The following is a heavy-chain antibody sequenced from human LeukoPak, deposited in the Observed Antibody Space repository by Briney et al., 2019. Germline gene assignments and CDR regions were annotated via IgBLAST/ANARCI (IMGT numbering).Heavy chain of an antibody. V-gene: IGHV4-34*01. D-gene: IGHD3-22*01. CDR3: ARGKESSGYFYYFDY. CDR1: GGSISSYY. CDR2: INHSGST. J-gene: IGHJ4*02. Sequence: SETLSLTCTVSGGSISSYYWSWIRQPPGKGLEWIGEINHSGSTNYNPSLKSRVTISVDTSKNQFSLKLSSVTAADTAVYYCARGKESSGYFYYFDYWGQGTLVTVSS.